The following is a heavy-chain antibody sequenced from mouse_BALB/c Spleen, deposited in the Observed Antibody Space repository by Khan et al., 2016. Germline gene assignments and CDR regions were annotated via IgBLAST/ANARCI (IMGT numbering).Heavy chain of an antibody. Sequence: EVKLLESGGGLVQPGGSLKLSCVASGFDFSRYWMSWVRQAPGKGLEWIGEINPDSSTINYTPSLKDKFIISRVNAKNTLYLQMSKVRSEDTALYYCARLHYYGRFAYWGQGTLVTVSA. V-gene: IGHV4-1*02. CDR2: INPDSSTI. J-gene: IGHJ3*01. CDR3: ARLHYYGRFAY. D-gene: IGHD1-2*01. CDR1: GFDFSRYW.